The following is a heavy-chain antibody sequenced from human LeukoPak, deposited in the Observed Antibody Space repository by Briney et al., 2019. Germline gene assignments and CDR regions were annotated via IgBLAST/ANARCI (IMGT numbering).Heavy chain of an antibody. D-gene: IGHD6-13*01. J-gene: IGHJ6*03. V-gene: IGHV1-2*02. CDR3: ARVGSSWHKPYYYYYYMDV. CDR2: INPNSGGT. Sequence: ASVKVSCKASGYTFTGYYMHWVRQAPGQGLEWMGWINPNSGGTNYAQKFQGRVTMTRDTSISTAYMELSRLRSDDTAVYYCARVGSSWHKPYYYYYYMDVWGKGTTVTVSS. CDR1: GYTFTGYY.